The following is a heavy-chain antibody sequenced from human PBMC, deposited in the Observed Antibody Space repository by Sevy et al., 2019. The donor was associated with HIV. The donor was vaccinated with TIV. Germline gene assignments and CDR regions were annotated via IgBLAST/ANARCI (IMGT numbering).Heavy chain of an antibody. CDR2: IYPDDSDT. D-gene: IGHD1-1*01. Sequence: GESLKISCKGSGYSFATYWIAWVRQMPGKGLEWMGIIYPDDSDTRYSPSFQGQVTISADKSISTAYLHWSTLKAYDTAKYYCARGARGTLPSFYYYTLNVLGQGTTVTVSS. V-gene: IGHV5-51*01. J-gene: IGHJ6*02. CDR1: GYSFATYW. CDR3: ARGARGTLPSFYYYTLNV.